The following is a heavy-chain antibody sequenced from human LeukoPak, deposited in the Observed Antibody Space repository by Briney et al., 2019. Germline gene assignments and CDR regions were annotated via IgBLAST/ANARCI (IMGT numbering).Heavy chain of an antibody. D-gene: IGHD3-3*01. CDR1: GGSVSSADYY. CDR3: ARVGSSYDFWSGYYSI. V-gene: IGHV4-61*08. Sequence: SETLSLTCTVSGGSVSSADYYWTWIRQPPGKGLEWIGYMYHTESSNYNHFLKSRVTISLDTPKNQFSLKLNSVTAADTAVYYCARVGSSYDFWSGYYSIWGQGTLVTVSS. J-gene: IGHJ4*02. CDR2: MYHTESS.